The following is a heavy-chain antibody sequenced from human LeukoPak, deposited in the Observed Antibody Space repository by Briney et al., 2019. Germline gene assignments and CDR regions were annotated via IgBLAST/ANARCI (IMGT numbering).Heavy chain of an antibody. D-gene: IGHD6-13*01. CDR2: IYTSGST. J-gene: IGHJ4*02. CDR1: GGSISSYY. CDR3: ARLLPGIAAAGTVSDY. V-gene: IGHV4-4*07. Sequence: SETLSLTCTVSGGSISSYYWSWIRQPAGKGLEWIGRIYTSGSTNYNPSLKSRVTMSVDTSKNQFSLKLSSVTAADTAVYYCARLLPGIAAAGTVSDYWGQGTLVTVSS.